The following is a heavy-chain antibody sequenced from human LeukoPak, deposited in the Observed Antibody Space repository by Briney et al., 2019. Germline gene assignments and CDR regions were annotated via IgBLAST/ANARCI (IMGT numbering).Heavy chain of an antibody. D-gene: IGHD6-19*01. V-gene: IGHV5-51*01. CDR1: GYTFNTYW. J-gene: IGHJ5*02. CDR3: ARSYSNGWYGWFDP. CDR2: IYPGDSDT. Sequence: GESLKISCKGFGYTFNTYWIGWVRQVPGHGLEWMGIIYPGDSDTRYSPSFQGRVTISAEKSIDTAYLEWSSLKASDTAIYYCARSYSNGWYGWFDPWGQGTLVVVSS.